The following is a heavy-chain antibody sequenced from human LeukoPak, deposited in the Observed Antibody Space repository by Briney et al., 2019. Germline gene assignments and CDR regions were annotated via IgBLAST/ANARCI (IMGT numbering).Heavy chain of an antibody. CDR2: IIPIFGTA. CDR3: ARGGDIVVVVAATPYYYGMDV. J-gene: IGHJ6*04. Sequence: SVNVSCKASGGTFSSYAISWARQAPGRGLEWMGGIIPIFGTANYAQKFQGRVTITADESTSTAYMELSSLRSEDTAVYYCARGGDIVVVVAATPYYYGMDVWGKGTTVTVSS. D-gene: IGHD2-15*01. V-gene: IGHV1-69*13. CDR1: GGTFSSYA.